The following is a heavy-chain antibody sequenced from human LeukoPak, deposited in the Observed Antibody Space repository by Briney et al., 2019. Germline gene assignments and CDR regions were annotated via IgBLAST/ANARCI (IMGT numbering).Heavy chain of an antibody. CDR3: ARGLAAAAKHFDY. CDR2: INHSGST. CDR1: GGSFSGYY. D-gene: IGHD6-13*01. Sequence: KSSETLSLTCAVYGGSFSGYYWSWIRQPPGKGLEWIGEINHSGSTNYNPSLKSRVTISVDTSKNQFSLKLSSVTAADTAVYYCARGLAAAAKHFDYWGQGTLVTVSS. V-gene: IGHV4-34*01. J-gene: IGHJ4*02.